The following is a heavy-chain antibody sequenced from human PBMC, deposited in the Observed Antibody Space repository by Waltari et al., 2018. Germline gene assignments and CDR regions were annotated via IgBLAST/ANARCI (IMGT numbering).Heavy chain of an antibody. V-gene: IGHV4-38-2*01. Sequence: QVQLQESGPGLVKPSETLSLTCAVPGYSISRGYYWGWIRQPPGKGLEWIGSIYHSGSTYYTPARKSRVTISVDTSKNQFSLKLSSVTAADTAVYYCARTTGYSSSWYGDAFDIWGQGTMVTVSS. D-gene: IGHD6-13*01. CDR3: ARTTGYSSSWYGDAFDI. CDR1: GYSISRGYY. CDR2: IYHSGST. J-gene: IGHJ3*02.